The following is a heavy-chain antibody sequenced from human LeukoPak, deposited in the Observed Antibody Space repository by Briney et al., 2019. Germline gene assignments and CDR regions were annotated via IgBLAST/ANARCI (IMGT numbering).Heavy chain of an antibody. V-gene: IGHV3-74*01. D-gene: IGHD6-19*01. CDR3: AREEIEVAGLQY. CDR1: GYSFSNYW. CDR2: INREGSIT. Sequence: QPGGSLRLSCAASGYSFSNYWMYWVRQAPGKGLVWISRINREGSITTYADSVKGRFTISRDNAKNTLYLQMISLRSEDAAVYYCAREEIEVAGLQYWGQGTLVTVSS. J-gene: IGHJ4*02.